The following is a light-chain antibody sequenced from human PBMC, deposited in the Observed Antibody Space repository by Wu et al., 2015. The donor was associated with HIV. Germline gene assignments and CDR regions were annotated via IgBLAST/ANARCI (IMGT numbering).Light chain of an antibody. CDR1: HSVGNY. J-gene: IGKJ5*01. CDR3: QQYNNWPRT. CDR2: GAS. Sequence: EVVLTQSPGTLSLSPGERVILSCRTSHSVGNYLAWYQQKPGQAPRLLIYGASTRATGIPARFSGSGSGTEFTLTISSLQSEDFAVYYCQQYNNWPRTFGQGTRLEIK. V-gene: IGKV3-15*01.